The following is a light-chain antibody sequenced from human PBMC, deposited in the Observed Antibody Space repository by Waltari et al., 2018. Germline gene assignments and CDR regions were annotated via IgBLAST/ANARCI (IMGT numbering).Light chain of an antibody. V-gene: IGLV2-11*01. CDR1: SSDVGGYDY. J-gene: IGLJ1*01. CDR2: DVS. Sequence: QYALTQPRSVSGSPGQSVTISCTGSSSDVGGYDYVSWYQQHPGRAPKLLIFDVSKWPSGAPDRFSGSKSGNTASLTISGLQADDEADYYCCSYAGTSTRYVFGTGTRVTVL. CDR3: CSYAGTSTRYV.